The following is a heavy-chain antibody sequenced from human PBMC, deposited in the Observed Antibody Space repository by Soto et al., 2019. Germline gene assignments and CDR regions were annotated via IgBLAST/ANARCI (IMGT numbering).Heavy chain of an antibody. CDR3: TTGVWDCSSTTCPSDY. V-gene: IGHV3-15*07. Sequence: PGGSLRLSCAASGFTFSDAWMNWVRQAPGKGLEWVGRIKSKTDRGTTAYAAPVKGRFTISRDDSKHTLYLQMSSLKTGDTAVYYCTTGVWDCSSTTCPSDYWGQGTLVTVSS. D-gene: IGHD2-2*01. CDR2: IKSKTDRGTT. J-gene: IGHJ4*02. CDR1: GFTFSDAW.